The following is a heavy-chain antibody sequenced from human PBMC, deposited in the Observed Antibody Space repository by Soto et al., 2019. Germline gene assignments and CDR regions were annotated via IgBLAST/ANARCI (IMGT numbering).Heavy chain of an antibody. CDR2: ISGSGGST. V-gene: IGHV3-23*01. J-gene: IGHJ4*02. D-gene: IGHD1-26*01. CDR3: ANGRSLVGADFDY. Sequence: GALRLSCAASGFTFSSYAMSWVRQAPGKGLEWVSAISGSGGSTYYADSVKGRFTISRDNSKNTLYLQMNSLRAEDTAVYYCANGRSLVGADFDYWGQGTLVTVSS. CDR1: GFTFSSYA.